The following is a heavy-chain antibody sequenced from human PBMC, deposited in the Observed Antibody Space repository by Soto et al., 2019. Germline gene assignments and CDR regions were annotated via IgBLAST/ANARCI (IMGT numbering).Heavy chain of an antibody. CDR1: GYTFTSYA. D-gene: IGHD6-19*01. CDR3: ARGGGWYVWFDP. V-gene: IGHV1-3*05. Sequence: QVQLVQSGAEENKPRASVKVSCKASGYTFTSYAMHWVRQAPGQRLEWMGWINAGNGNTKYSQKFQGRVTITRDTSASTAYMELSSLRSEDTAVYYCARGGGWYVWFDPWGQGTLVTVSS. J-gene: IGHJ5*02. CDR2: INAGNGNT.